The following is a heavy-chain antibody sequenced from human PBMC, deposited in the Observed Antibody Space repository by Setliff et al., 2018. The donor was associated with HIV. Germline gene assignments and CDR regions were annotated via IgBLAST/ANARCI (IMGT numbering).Heavy chain of an antibody. V-gene: IGHV4-31*03. CDR3: ASPSDQWELPFDY. Sequence: SETLSLTCTVSGGSISSGAYYWSWIRQRPGKGLEWIGYIYYSGSTYYNPSLKSRVTISVDTSKNQFSLKLSSVTAADTAVYYCASPSDQWELPFDYWGQGALVTVSS. J-gene: IGHJ4*02. CDR1: GGSISSGAYY. CDR2: IYYSGST. D-gene: IGHD1-26*01.